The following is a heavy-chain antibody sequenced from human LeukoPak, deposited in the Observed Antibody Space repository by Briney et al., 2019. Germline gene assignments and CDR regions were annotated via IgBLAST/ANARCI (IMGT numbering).Heavy chain of an antibody. V-gene: IGHV3-53*05. Sequence: GGSLRLSCAVSGFTVSSNHMSWVRQAPGKGLEWVSVFYSGGDTHYADSVKGRFTISRDNSKNTLYLQMNSLRAEDTAVYYCARDRVGATDYFDYWGQGTLVTVSS. J-gene: IGHJ4*02. D-gene: IGHD1-26*01. CDR2: FYSGGDT. CDR1: GFTVSSNH. CDR3: ARDRVGATDYFDY.